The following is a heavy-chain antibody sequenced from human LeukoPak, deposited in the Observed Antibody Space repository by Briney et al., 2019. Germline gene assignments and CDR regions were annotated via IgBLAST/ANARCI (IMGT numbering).Heavy chain of an antibody. CDR2: ISYNGSNK. Sequence: GGSLRLSCAASGFTFSSYAMHWVRQAPGKGLEWVGVISYNGSNKYYADSVRGRFTISRDNSKNTLYLQMKSLRAEDTGVYYCAREAVAEYYFDYWGQGTLFTVSS. J-gene: IGHJ4*02. D-gene: IGHD6-19*01. V-gene: IGHV3-30*04. CDR1: GFTFSSYA. CDR3: AREAVAEYYFDY.